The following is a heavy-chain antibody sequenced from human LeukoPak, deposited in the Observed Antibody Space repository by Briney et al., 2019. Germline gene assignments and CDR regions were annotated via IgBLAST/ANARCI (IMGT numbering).Heavy chain of an antibody. Sequence: PSEPLSLTCTVSGASTSAYYWSWIRQPTGKGLEWIGYSYSGGNANYNPSLKSRVTISIDTSENQFSLRLTSVTAADTAIYFCAHSKRGGGYYINAFAVWGQGALVTISS. CDR3: AHSKRGGGYYINAFAV. V-gene: IGHV4-59*01. J-gene: IGHJ3*01. D-gene: IGHD1-26*01. CDR2: SYSGGNA. CDR1: GASTSAYY.